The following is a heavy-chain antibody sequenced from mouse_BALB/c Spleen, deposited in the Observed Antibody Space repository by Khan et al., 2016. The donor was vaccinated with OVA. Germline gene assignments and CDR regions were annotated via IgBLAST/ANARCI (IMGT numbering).Heavy chain of an antibody. D-gene: IGHD1-2*01. CDR3: ARTARIKY. CDR1: GYSITSCYG. V-gene: IGHV3-2*02. J-gene: IGHJ2*01. CDR2: ISYRGST. Sequence: EVELVESGPGLVKPSQSLSLTCTVTGYSITSCYGWNWLRHFPGNKLEWMGHISYRGSTNYNPSLKSRISITRDTSKNQFFLQLNSVTTEDTATYYCARTARIKYWGQGTTLTVSS.